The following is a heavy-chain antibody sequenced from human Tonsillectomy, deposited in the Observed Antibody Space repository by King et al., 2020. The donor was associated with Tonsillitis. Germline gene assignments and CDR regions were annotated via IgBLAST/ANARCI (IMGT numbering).Heavy chain of an antibody. Sequence: VQLVESGGGLVKPGGSLRLSCAASGFTFSDYYMSWIRQAPGKGLEWVSYSSRSGSTIYYADSVKGRFTISRDNAKNSLYLQMNSLRAEDTAGYYRARTEIEWELLGAMDVWGQGTTVTVSS. CDR3: ARTEIEWELLGAMDV. D-gene: IGHD1-26*01. CDR1: GFTFSDYY. CDR2: SSRSGSTI. J-gene: IGHJ6*02. V-gene: IGHV3-11*01.